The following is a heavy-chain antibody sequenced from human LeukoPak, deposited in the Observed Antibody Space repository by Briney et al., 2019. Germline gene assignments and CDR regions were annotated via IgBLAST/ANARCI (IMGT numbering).Heavy chain of an antibody. V-gene: IGHV4-4*07. CDR2: IYTSGST. J-gene: IGHJ4*02. Sequence: SETLSLTCTVSGGSISSYYWSWIRQPAGKGLEWIGRIYTSGSTNYNPSLKSRVTMSVDTSKNQFSLKLSSVTAADTAVYYCARDREDCGGDCYYYWGQGTLVTVSS. CDR3: ARDREDCGGDCYYY. CDR1: GGSISSYY. D-gene: IGHD2-21*01.